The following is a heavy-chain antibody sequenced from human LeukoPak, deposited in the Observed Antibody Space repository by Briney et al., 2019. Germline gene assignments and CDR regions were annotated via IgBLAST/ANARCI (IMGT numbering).Heavy chain of an antibody. J-gene: IGHJ6*01. CDR1: GFTFSSDA. D-gene: IGHD2-2*01. V-gene: IGHV3-30*03. CDR3: ARDGEDPVVVPAARYGMDV. Sequence: GGSLRLSCAASGFTFSSDAMSWVRQAPGKGLEWVAVISFDGSNKYHVDSVKGRFTISRDNSKNTLYLQINSLRGEDTAVYYCARDGEDPVVVPAARYGMDVWGQGTTVTVSS. CDR2: ISFDGSNK.